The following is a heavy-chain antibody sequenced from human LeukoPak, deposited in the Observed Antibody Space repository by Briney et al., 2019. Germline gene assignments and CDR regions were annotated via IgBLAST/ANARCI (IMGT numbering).Heavy chain of an antibody. CDR2: ISWDGGST. J-gene: IGHJ6*03. CDR1: GFTFDDYA. V-gene: IGHV3-43D*03. D-gene: IGHD6-13*01. CDR3: AKAGIAAAGYYYYYYMDV. Sequence: GGSLRLSCAASGFTFDDYAMHWVRQAPGKGLEWVSLISWDGGSTYYADSVKGRFTISRDNSKTSMYLQMNSLRAEDTALYYCAKAGIAAAGYYYYYYMDVWGKGTTVTVPS.